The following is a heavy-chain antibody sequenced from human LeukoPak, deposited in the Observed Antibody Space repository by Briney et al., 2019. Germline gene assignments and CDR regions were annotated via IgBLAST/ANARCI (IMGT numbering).Heavy chain of an antibody. D-gene: IGHD2-15*01. J-gene: IGHJ4*02. V-gene: IGHV4-59*11. CDR3: ARGIGY. CDR2: IYYSGST. Sequence: SETLSLTCTVSGGSISSHYWSWIRQPPGRGLEWIGYIYYSGSTNYNPSLKSRVTISVDTSKNQFSLKLSSVNAADTAVYYCARGIGYWGQGTLVTVSS. CDR1: GGSISSHY.